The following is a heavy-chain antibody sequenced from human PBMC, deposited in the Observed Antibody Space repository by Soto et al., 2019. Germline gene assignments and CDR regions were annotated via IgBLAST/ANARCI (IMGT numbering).Heavy chain of an antibody. D-gene: IGHD4-17*01. CDR3: AREFDYGDEQNLHFDY. Sequence: QVQLQESGPGLVKPSQTLSLTCTVSGGSISSGGYYWSWIRQHPGKGLEWIGYIYYSGSTYYNPSLKSRVTISVDTSKNQFSLKLSSVTAADTAVYYCAREFDYGDEQNLHFDYWGQGTLVTVSS. CDR1: GGSISSGGYY. J-gene: IGHJ4*02. V-gene: IGHV4-31*03. CDR2: IYYSGST.